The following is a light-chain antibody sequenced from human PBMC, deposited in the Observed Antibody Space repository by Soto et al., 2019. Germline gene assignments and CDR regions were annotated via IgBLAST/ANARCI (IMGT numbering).Light chain of an antibody. CDR2: EDI. CDR3: CSYARSNFV. V-gene: IGLV2-23*01. J-gene: IGLJ1*01. CDR1: SSDVGNYNL. Sequence: QSALTQPASVSGSPGQSITISCTGTSSDVGNYNLVSWYQQHPGKAPKLMIYEDIERPSGVSDRFSGSTSGNTASLTISGLQAEDEADYYCCSYARSNFVFGTGTKLTVL.